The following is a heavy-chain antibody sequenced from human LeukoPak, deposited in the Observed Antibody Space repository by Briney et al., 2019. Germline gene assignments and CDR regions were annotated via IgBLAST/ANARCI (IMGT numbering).Heavy chain of an antibody. CDR2: INAGNGNT. V-gene: IGHV1-3*03. Sequence: ASVKVSCKASGYTFTGYYTHWVRQAPGQRLEWMGWINAGNGNTKYSQEFQGRVTITRDTSASTAYMELSSLRSEDMAVYYCARVDVAAGGPFDYWGQGTLVTVSS. D-gene: IGHD6-13*01. CDR3: ARVDVAAGGPFDY. J-gene: IGHJ4*02. CDR1: GYTFTGYY.